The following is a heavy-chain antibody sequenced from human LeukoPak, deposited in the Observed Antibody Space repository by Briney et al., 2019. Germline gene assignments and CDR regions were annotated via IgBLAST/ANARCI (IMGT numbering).Heavy chain of an antibody. CDR2: INHSGST. J-gene: IGHJ5*02. CDR3: ARGPPYLLRFLEWLYHQPNWFDP. Sequence: PSETLSLTCAVYGGSFSGYYWSWIRQPPGKGLEWIGEINHSGSTNYNPSLKSRVTISVDTSKNQFSLKLSSVTAADTAVYYCARGPPYLLRFLEWLYHQPNWFDPWGQGTLVTVSS. CDR1: GGSFSGYY. D-gene: IGHD3-3*01. V-gene: IGHV4-34*01.